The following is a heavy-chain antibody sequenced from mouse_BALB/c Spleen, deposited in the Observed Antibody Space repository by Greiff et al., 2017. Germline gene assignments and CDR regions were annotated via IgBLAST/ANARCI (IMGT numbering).Heavy chain of an antibody. Sequence: EVHLVESGGGLVKPGGSLKLSCAASGFTFSSYAMSWVRQSPEKRLEWVAEISSGGSYTYYPDTVTGRFTISRDNAKNTLYLEMSSLRSEDTAMYYCARDSLGAMDYWGQGTSVTVSS. CDR3: ARDSLGAMDY. V-gene: IGHV5-9-4*01. D-gene: IGHD1-2*01. CDR1: GFTFSSYA. CDR2: ISSGGSYT. J-gene: IGHJ4*01.